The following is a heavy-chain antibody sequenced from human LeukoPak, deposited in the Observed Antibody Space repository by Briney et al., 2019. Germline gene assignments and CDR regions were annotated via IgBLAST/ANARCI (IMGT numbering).Heavy chain of an antibody. CDR2: IYPSDSDT. V-gene: IGHV5-51*01. D-gene: IGHD6-19*01. CDR1: GFTFSSYS. J-gene: IGHJ5*02. CDR3: ARGGSSGLNWFDP. Sequence: KPGGSLRLSCAASGFTFSSYSMNWVRQAPGKGLEWMGIIYPSDSDTRYSPSFQGQVTISADKSINTAYLQWSSLKASDTAVYYCARGGSSGLNWFDPWGQGTLVTVSS.